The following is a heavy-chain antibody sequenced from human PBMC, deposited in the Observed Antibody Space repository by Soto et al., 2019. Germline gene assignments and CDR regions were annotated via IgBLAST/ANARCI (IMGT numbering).Heavy chain of an antibody. D-gene: IGHD2-15*01. CDR2: INHSGST. Sequence: SETLSLTCAVYGGSFSCYYWRWIRQPPGKGREWIGEINHSGSTNYNPALKSRVTISVDTSKNQFSLKLSSVTAADTAVYYCAGLVGYCSGGSCTNFDSWGHGALVNVSS. CDR1: GGSFSCYY. V-gene: IGHV4-34*01. J-gene: IGHJ4*01. CDR3: AGLVGYCSGGSCTNFDS.